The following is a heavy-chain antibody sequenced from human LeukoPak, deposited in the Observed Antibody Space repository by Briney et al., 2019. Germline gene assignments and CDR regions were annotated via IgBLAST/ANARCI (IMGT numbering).Heavy chain of an antibody. CDR2: ISSSGSAI. D-gene: IGHD3-22*01. CDR1: GFTFSSYE. J-gene: IGHJ4*02. Sequence: GGSLRLSCAASGFTFSSYEMNWVRQAPGKGLEWVSFISSSGSAIHYADSVRGRFAISRDNAKNSLYQQMSSLRAEDTAVYYCAREKLSFFDSSGYFDYWGQGTLVTVSS. V-gene: IGHV3-48*03. CDR3: AREKLSFFDSSGYFDY.